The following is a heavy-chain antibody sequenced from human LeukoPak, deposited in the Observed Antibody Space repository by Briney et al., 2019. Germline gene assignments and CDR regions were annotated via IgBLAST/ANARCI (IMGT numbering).Heavy chain of an antibody. CDR2: VYASGTT. J-gene: IGHJ3*02. CDR3: ARVARWEFAFDI. D-gene: IGHD3-10*01. V-gene: IGHV4-61*02. Sequence: SETLSLTCTVSGGSISSDNYYWSWIRQPAGKGLEWIGRVYASGTTNYNPSLKSRVSLSVDTSKNQFSLKLSSVTAADTAVYYCARVARWEFAFDIWGQGTMVTVSS. CDR1: GGSISSDNYY.